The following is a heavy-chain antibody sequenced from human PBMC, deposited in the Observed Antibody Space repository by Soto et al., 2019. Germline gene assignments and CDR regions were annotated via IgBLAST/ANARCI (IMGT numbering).Heavy chain of an antibody. J-gene: IGHJ5*02. CDR2: IYYSGST. V-gene: IGHV4-31*03. D-gene: IGHD5-18*01. CDR3: ARGAMDWFDP. CDR1: GGSISSGGYY. Sequence: SDTLSLTCTVSGGSISSGGYYWSWIRQHPGKGLEWIGYIYYSGSTYYNPSLKSRVTISVDTSKNQFSLKLSSVTAADTAVYYCARGAMDWFDPWGQGTLVTVSS.